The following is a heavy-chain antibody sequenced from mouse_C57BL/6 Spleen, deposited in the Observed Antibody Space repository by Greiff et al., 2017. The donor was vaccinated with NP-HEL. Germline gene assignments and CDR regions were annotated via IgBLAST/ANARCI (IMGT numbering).Heavy chain of an antibody. V-gene: IGHV3-6*01. CDR1: GYSITSGYY. D-gene: IGHD3-3*01. J-gene: IGHJ1*03. Sequence: EVQLQQSGPGLVKPSQSLSLTCSVTGYSITSGYYWNWIRQFPGNKLEWMGYISYDGSNNYNPSLKNRISFTRDTSKNPFFLKLNSVTTEDTATYYCARGEGTWGDFDVWGTGTTVTVSS. CDR2: ISYDGSN. CDR3: ARGEGTWGDFDV.